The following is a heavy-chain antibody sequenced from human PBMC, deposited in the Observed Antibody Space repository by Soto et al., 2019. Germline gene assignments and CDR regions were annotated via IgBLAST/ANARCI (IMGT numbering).Heavy chain of an antibody. CDR1: GYTFTSSG. J-gene: IGHJ4*02. D-gene: IGHD3-10*01. CDR3: ARAGYGFHWDASH. Sequence: QILLEQSGAEVKKPGASVRVSCKASGYTFTSSGISWVRQAPGQGLEWMGWISCYNGNTNIPQNLQGRVAMTTETSSSTVYMGLGSLTVDDTAVYYCARAGYGFHWDASHWGQGTLVSVPS. CDR2: ISCYNGNT. V-gene: IGHV1-18*01.